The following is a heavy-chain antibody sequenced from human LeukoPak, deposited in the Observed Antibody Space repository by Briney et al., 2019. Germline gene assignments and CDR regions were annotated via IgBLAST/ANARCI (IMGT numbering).Heavy chain of an antibody. CDR2: IKQDGSEK. Sequence: GGSLRLSCAASGFTFSSYWMSWVRQAPGKGLEWVANIKQDGSEKYYVDSVKGRFTISRDNAKNSLYLQMNSLRAEDTAVYYCARDKSWQWLVPWYFDLWGRGTLVTVSS. D-gene: IGHD6-19*01. V-gene: IGHV3-7*04. J-gene: IGHJ2*01. CDR3: ARDKSWQWLVPWYFDL. CDR1: GFTFSSYW.